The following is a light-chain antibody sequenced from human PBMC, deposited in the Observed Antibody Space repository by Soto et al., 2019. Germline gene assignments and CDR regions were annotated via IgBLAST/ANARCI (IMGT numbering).Light chain of an antibody. Sequence: QSVLTQPASVSGSPGQSITISCTETSSDVGGYNFVSWYQQHPGRAPKLLIYEVSRRPSGVSNRFSGSKSGDTASLTISGLQAEDEADYYCYSYRGYYTRVFGTGTRSPS. CDR3: YSYRGYYTRV. V-gene: IGLV2-14*01. CDR1: SSDVGGYNF. J-gene: IGLJ1*01. CDR2: EVS.